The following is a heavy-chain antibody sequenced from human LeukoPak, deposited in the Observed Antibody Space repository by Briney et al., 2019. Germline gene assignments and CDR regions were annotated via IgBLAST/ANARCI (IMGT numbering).Heavy chain of an antibody. D-gene: IGHD2-15*01. CDR2: ICGSASGT. Sequence: GGSLRLSCAASGFTFSNFAMTWVRQAPGRGLEWVSTICGSASGTFYADSVKGRSTISRDNSKNTLYLQMNSLRAEDTAVYYCAKDIGVSCYSPIDYWGQGTLVTVAS. V-gene: IGHV3-23*01. CDR1: GFTFSNFA. CDR3: AKDIGVSCYSPIDY. J-gene: IGHJ4*02.